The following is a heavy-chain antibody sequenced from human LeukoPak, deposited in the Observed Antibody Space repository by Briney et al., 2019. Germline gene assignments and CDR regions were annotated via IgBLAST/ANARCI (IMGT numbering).Heavy chain of an antibody. CDR2: IYSGGST. D-gene: IGHD3-16*02. J-gene: IGHJ6*02. CDR1: GFTVSSNY. CDR3: ASTSNRQLSLNYYYYGMDV. V-gene: IGHV3-53*01. Sequence: GGSLRLSCAASGFTVSSNYMSWVRQAPGKGLEWDSVIYSGGSTYYADSVKGRFTISRGNSKNTLYLQMNSLRAEDTAVYYCASTSNRQLSLNYYYYGMDVWGRGTTVTVSS.